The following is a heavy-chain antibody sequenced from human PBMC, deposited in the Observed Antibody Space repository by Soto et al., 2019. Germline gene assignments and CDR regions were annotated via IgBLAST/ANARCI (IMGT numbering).Heavy chain of an antibody. V-gene: IGHV3-23*01. CDR2: IADTVGTT. D-gene: IGHD3-22*01. CDR1: GFYFSVYA. J-gene: IGHJ4*02. Sequence: VGSLRLSCEASGFYFSVYAMAWVRQAPGKGLEWVSTIADTVGTTYYADSVKGRFTLSRDTSRSTLFLQMNSLRVEDTAVYYCAKAQWLLGGDYFDSWGQGTLVTVSS. CDR3: AKAQWLLGGDYFDS.